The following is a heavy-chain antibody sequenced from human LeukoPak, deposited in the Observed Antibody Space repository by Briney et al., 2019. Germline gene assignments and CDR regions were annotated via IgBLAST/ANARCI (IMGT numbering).Heavy chain of an antibody. CDR2: ISSSGSTI. J-gene: IGHJ4*02. CDR1: GFTFSSYE. D-gene: IGHD1-26*01. CDR3: ARAMMGATEYTAFDY. V-gene: IGHV3-48*03. Sequence: GGSLRLSCAASGFTFSSYEMNWVRQAPGKGLEWVSYISSSGSTIYYADSVKGRFTISRDNAKNSLYLQMNSLRAEDTAVYYCARAMMGATEYTAFDYWGQGTLVTVSS.